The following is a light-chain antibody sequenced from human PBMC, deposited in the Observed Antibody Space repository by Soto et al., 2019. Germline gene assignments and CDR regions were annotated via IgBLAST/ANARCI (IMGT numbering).Light chain of an antibody. CDR1: QSLLHRSGYNY. CDR3: MQALQTPLT. CDR2: LGS. V-gene: IGKV2-28*01. Sequence: DIVMTQSPLSLPVTPGEPASISCRSSQSLLHRSGYNYLTWYLQKPWQSPQLLIYLGSSRASGVPDRFSGSGSGTDFTLKISRVEAEDVGVYYCMQALQTPLTFGGGTKVEIK. J-gene: IGKJ4*01.